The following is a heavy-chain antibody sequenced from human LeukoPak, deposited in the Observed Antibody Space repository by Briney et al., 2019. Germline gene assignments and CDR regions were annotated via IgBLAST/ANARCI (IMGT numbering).Heavy chain of an antibody. Sequence: ASVKVSCKASGYTFTGYYIHWVRQAPGQGLEWVGWINPNSGGSNYAQKFRGRVTMTRDTSISTAYMELSSLRSDDTAVYYCARGDIVVVPAATDYYYGIDVWGQGTTVTVSS. J-gene: IGHJ6*02. CDR2: INPNSGGS. CDR1: GYTFTGYY. CDR3: ARGDIVVVPAATDYYYGIDV. D-gene: IGHD2-2*01. V-gene: IGHV1-2*02.